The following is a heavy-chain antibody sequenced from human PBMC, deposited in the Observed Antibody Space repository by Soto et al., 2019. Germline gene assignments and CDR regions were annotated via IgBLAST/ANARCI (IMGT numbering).Heavy chain of an antibody. Sequence: SETLSLTCTVSGGSISSGDYYWSWIRQPPGKGLEWIGYIYYSGSTYYNPSLKSRVTISVDTSKNQFSLKLSSVTAADTAVYYCARLTATDETGTFDPWGQGTLVTVSS. CDR1: GGSISSGDYY. V-gene: IGHV4-30-4*01. J-gene: IGHJ5*02. CDR2: IYYSGST. CDR3: ARLTATDETGTFDP. D-gene: IGHD5-18*01.